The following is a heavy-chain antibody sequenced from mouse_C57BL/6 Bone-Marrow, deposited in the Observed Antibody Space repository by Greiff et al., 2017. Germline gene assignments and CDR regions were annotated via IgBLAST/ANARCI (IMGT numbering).Heavy chain of an antibody. CDR2: IDPSDSYT. V-gene: IGHV1-59*01. D-gene: IGHD2-1*01. CDR3: ARNIGNYYAMDY. CDR1: GYTFTSYW. Sequence: QVQLQQPGAELVRPGTSVKLSCKASGYTFTSYWMHWVKQRPGQGLEWIGVIDPSDSYTNYNQKFKGKATLTVDTSSSTAYMQLSSLTSEDSAVYYCARNIGNYYAMDYWGQGTSVTVSS. J-gene: IGHJ4*01.